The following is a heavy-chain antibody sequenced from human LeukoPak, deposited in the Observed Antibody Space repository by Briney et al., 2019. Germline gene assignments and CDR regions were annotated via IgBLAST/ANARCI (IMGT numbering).Heavy chain of an antibody. CDR3: AKDRVSSSSVPFDY. CDR2: IYSGGST. CDR1: GFTVSSNY. J-gene: IGHJ4*02. Sequence: GGSLRLSCAASGFTVSSNYMSWVPQAPGKGLEWVSVIYSGGSTYYADSVKGRFTISRDNSKNTLYLQMNSLRAEDTAVYYCAKDRVSSSSVPFDYWGQGTLVTVSS. D-gene: IGHD6-6*01. V-gene: IGHV3-53*01.